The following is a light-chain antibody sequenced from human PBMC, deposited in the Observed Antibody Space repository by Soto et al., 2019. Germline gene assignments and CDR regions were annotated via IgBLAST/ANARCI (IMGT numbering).Light chain of an antibody. CDR3: QQYGSLPWP. CDR1: HSVSSSY. J-gene: IGKJ1*01. Sequence: ERVLMPSPGPSSLSPGERATLSCRASHSVSSSYLSWYQQKPGQAPRLLIYGASRRATGIPDRFRGRGAGTDFTLTISRLEAEDFAGDYCQQYGSLPWPFGQGARV. V-gene: IGKV3-20*01. CDR2: GAS.